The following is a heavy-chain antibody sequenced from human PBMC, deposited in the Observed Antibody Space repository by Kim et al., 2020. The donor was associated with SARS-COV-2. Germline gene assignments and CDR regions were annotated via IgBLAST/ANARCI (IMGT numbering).Heavy chain of an antibody. J-gene: IGHJ6*02. CDR2: IYYSGST. D-gene: IGHD3-10*01. Sequence: SETLSLTCTVSGGSISSGGYYWSWIRQHPGKGLEWIGYIYYSGSTYYNPSLKSRVTISVDTSKNQFSLKLSSVTAADTAVYYCARDWAPYYGSGSPHYYGMDVWGQGTTVTVSS. CDR1: GGSISSGGYY. CDR3: ARDWAPYYGSGSPHYYGMDV. V-gene: IGHV4-31*03.